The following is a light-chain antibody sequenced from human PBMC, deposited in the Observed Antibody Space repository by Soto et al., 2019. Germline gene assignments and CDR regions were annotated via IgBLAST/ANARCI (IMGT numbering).Light chain of an antibody. CDR2: EVS. CDR1: SSDVGAYKY. Sequence: SVLTQPASVSGSPGQSITISCTGTSSDVGAYKYVSWYQQHPGKAPKVMIYEVSNRPSGVSNRFSGSKSGNTASLTISGLQDEDEADYFGSSYSSSSPLFGFGTGTKATV. J-gene: IGLJ1*01. CDR3: SSYSSSSPLFG. V-gene: IGLV2-14*01.